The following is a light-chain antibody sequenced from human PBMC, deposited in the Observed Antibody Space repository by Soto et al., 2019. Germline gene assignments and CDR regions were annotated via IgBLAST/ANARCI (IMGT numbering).Light chain of an antibody. CDR1: TSNIAGNT. CDR3: ATWDDSLNAAV. J-gene: IGLJ7*01. Sequence: QAVVTQPPSLSGTPGQRVTISCSGSTSNIAGNTVHWYQHLPETAPKLLIYIDDQRPSGVPDRFSGSKSGTSASLAISGLQSEDEADYYCATWDDSLNAAVFGGGTHLTVL. CDR2: IDD. V-gene: IGLV1-44*01.